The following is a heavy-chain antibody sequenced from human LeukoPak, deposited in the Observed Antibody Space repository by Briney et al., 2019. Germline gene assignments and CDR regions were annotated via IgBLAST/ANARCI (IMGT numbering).Heavy chain of an antibody. CDR2: ISERGGST. D-gene: IGHD3-10*01. Sequence: GGSLRLSCAGSGFTFNNYEMNWVRQAPGKGLEWVSGISERGGSTNYADSVKGRFIISRDTSENTVYLQMNSLRVEDTAVYFCAKRGIVIRAVIIIGFHKEAYYFDYWGQGILVTVSS. J-gene: IGHJ4*02. CDR1: GFTFNNYE. V-gene: IGHV3-23*01. CDR3: AKRGIVIRAVIIIGFHKEAYYFDY.